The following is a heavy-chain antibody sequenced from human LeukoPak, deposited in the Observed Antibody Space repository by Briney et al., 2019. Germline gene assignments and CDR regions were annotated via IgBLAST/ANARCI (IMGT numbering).Heavy chain of an antibody. CDR2: INPSGGST. D-gene: IGHD4-23*01. CDR3: ARDRPFYGGEPQNYFDY. Sequence: ASVTVSCKASGYTFTSYYMHWVRQAPGQGLEWMGIINPSGGSTSYAQKFQGRVTMTRDTSTSTVYMELSSLRSEDTAVYYCARDRPFYGGEPQNYFDYWGQGTLVTVSS. J-gene: IGHJ4*02. V-gene: IGHV1-46*01. CDR1: GYTFTSYY.